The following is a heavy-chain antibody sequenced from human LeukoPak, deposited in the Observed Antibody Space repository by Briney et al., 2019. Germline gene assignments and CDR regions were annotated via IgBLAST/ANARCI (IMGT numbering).Heavy chain of an antibody. CDR3: AKGDRAVAGHNYFDY. CDR2: ISGRGGST. V-gene: IGHV3-23*01. J-gene: IGHJ4*02. Sequence: GGSLRLSCAASGFTFSSYAMSWVRQAPGKGLEWVSAISGRGGSTYYADSVKGRFTISRDNSKNTLYLQMNSLRAEDTAVYYCAKGDRAVAGHNYFDYWGQGTLVTVSS. CDR1: GFTFSSYA. D-gene: IGHD6-19*01.